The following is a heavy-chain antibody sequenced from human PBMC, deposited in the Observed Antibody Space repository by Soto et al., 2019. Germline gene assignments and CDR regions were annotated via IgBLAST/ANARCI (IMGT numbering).Heavy chain of an antibody. D-gene: IGHD6-6*01. CDR1: SGSLSGYY. CDR2: ISPSGTT. V-gene: IGHV4-34*01. CDR3: ARAPKVSGSAQTRPDL. Sequence: LSLTCSLYSGSLSGYYWSWIRQPPGKGLEWIGEISPSGTTNYSPSLKSRVSISVDTSKNQFSLNLTSLTAADTAVYYCARAPKVSGSAQTRPDLWGQGSLVTVSS. J-gene: IGHJ1*01.